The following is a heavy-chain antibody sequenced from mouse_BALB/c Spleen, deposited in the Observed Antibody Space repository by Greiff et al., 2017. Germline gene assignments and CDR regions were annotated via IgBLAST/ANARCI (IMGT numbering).Heavy chain of an antibody. V-gene: IGHV5-6-5*01. CDR2: ISSGGST. J-gene: IGHJ3*01. Sequence: DVHLVESGGGLVKPGGSLKLSCAASGFTFSSYAMSWVRQTPEKRLEWVASISSGGSTYYPDSVKGRFTISRDNARNILYLQMSSLRSEDTAMYYCARGRVYYEYDEGAWFAYWGQGTLVTVSA. CDR1: GFTFSSYA. D-gene: IGHD2-4*01. CDR3: ARGRVYYEYDEGAWFAY.